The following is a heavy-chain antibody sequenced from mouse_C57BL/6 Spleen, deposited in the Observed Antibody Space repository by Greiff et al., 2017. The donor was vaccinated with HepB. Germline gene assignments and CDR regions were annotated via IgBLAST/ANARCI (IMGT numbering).Heavy chain of an antibody. CDR3: ARSRDYYSNPAWFAY. Sequence: VMLVESGAELAKPGASVKLSCKASGYTFTSYWMHWVKQRPGQGLEWIGYINPSSGYTKYNQKFKDKATLTADKSSSTDYMQLSSLTYEDSAVYYCARSRDYYSNPAWFAYWGQGTLVTVSA. D-gene: IGHD2-5*01. J-gene: IGHJ3*01. CDR1: GYTFTSYW. V-gene: IGHV1-7*01. CDR2: INPSSGYT.